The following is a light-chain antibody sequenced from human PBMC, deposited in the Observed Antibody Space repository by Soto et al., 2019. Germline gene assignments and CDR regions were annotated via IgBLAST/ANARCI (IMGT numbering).Light chain of an antibody. CDR1: QGIRND. CDR3: LQDYNFPRT. Sequence: AIQMTQSPSSLSASVGDRVTITCRASQGIRNDLGWYQQKPGTAPKLLIYGASTLQSGVPSRFSDSGSGTDFTLTISSLQPEDFATYYCLQDYNFPRTFGQGTKVEIK. CDR2: GAS. V-gene: IGKV1-6*01. J-gene: IGKJ1*01.